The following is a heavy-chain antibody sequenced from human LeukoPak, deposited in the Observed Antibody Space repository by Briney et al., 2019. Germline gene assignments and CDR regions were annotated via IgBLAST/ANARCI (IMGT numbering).Heavy chain of an antibody. CDR1: GYSFTSYW. CDR2: IYPGDSDT. J-gene: IGHJ6*04. Sequence: GESLKISCKGSGYSFTSYWIGWVRQMPGKGLEWMGIIYPGDSDTRYSPSFQGQVTISADKSISTAYLQWSSLKASDTAMYYCARHSYLHSSTRLGAGYYRMDVWGKGTTVTVSS. CDR3: ARHSYLHSSTRLGAGYYRMDV. D-gene: IGHD2-2*01. V-gene: IGHV5-51*01.